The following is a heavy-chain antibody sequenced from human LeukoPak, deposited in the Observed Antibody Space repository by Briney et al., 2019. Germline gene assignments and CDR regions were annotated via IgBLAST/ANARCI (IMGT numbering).Heavy chain of an antibody. CDR1: GGSISSYY. D-gene: IGHD5-12*01. V-gene: IGHV4-59*01. Sequence: SETLSLTCTVSGGSISSYYWSWIRQPPGKGLEWIGYIYYSGSTNYNPSLKSRVTISVDTSKNQFSLKLSSVTAADTAVYYCARDSSGYEDGGYFDYWGQGTLVTVSS. J-gene: IGHJ4*02. CDR2: IYYSGST. CDR3: ARDSSGYEDGGYFDY.